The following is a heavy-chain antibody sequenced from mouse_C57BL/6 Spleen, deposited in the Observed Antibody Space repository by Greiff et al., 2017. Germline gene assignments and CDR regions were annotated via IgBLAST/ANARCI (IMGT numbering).Heavy chain of an antibody. CDR1: GYTFTSYW. Sequence: QVQLKESGAELVKPGASVKLSCKASGYTFTSYWMHWVKQRPGQGLEWIGMIHPNSGSTNYNEKFKSKATLTVDTSSITAYMHLSSQTSEDSAVYYCARDYDGYSGYWGQGTTLTVSS. J-gene: IGHJ2*01. CDR3: ARDYDGYSGY. V-gene: IGHV1-64*01. D-gene: IGHD2-3*01. CDR2: IHPNSGST.